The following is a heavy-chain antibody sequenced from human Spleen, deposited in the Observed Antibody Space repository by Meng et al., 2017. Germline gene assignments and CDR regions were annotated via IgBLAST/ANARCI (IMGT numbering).Heavy chain of an antibody. J-gene: IGHJ1*01. V-gene: IGHV4-4*02. D-gene: IGHD3-10*01. CDR1: GGSISSSYW. CDR3: LRGSGGSV. Sequence: QVHLQESGPGLVKPSGTLSLTCDVSGGSISSSYWWSWVRQPPGKGLEWIGEIYHSGSTNYNPSLKSRATISFDKSKKEVSLKLTSVTAADTAVYHCLRGSGGSVWGQGTLVTVSS. CDR2: IYHSGST.